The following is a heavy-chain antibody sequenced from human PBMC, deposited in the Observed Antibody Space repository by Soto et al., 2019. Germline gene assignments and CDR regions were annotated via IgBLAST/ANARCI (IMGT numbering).Heavy chain of an antibody. CDR1: GFTFNNAW. CDR2: IKSKTDGSNK. CDR3: AKTDRKDIVLVPAAPHYYYYGMDV. V-gene: IGHV3-30*18. D-gene: IGHD2-2*01. J-gene: IGHJ6*02. Sequence: GGSLRLSCAASGFTFNNAWMSWVRQAPGKGLEWVSRIKSKTDGSNKYYADSVKGRFTISRDNSKNTLYLQMNSLRAEDTAVYYCAKTDRKDIVLVPAAPHYYYYGMDVWGQGTTVTVSS.